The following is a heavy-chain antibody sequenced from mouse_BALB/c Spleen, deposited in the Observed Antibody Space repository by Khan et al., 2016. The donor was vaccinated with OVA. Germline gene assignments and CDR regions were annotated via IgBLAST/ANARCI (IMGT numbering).Heavy chain of an antibody. V-gene: IGHV2-3*01. Sequence: QVQLKESGPGLVAPSQSLSITCTVSGFSLTSYSVHWVRQPPGEGLEWLGVIWGDGSTNYHSTLKSRLIISKDSSKRQVFLTLNSLQTDDTATYCCSKFTPDYYAMDYWGQGTSVTVS. CDR1: GFSLTSYS. J-gene: IGHJ4*01. CDR3: SKFTPDYYAMDY. D-gene: IGHD1-1*01. CDR2: IWGDGST.